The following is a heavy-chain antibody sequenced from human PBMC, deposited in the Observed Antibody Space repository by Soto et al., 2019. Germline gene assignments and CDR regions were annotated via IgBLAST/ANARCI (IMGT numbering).Heavy chain of an antibody. CDR2: ILCLNDRK. J-gene: IGHJ4*02. V-gene: IGHV1-3*01. CDR3: ARGRRTRTEKTCYTDFDF. D-gene: IGHD2-2*02. Sequence: QVHLVQSGAEVKTPGASVTISCKASGYTFSDYGIHWIRQAPGQRPEWLGWILCLNDRKEYSQKFQGRISLTRDTSASTAYMGLSTLRSDDTAVYYCARGRRTRTEKTCYTDFDFWGQGSLVSVSS. CDR1: GYTFSDYG.